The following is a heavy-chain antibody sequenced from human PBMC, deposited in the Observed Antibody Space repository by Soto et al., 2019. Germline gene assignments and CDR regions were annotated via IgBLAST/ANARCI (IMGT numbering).Heavy chain of an antibody. J-gene: IGHJ4*02. CDR2: IIPIFGTA. CDR3: AGRPGGGAWVVVTADFDY. D-gene: IGHD2-21*02. V-gene: IGHV1-69*13. Sequence: ASVKVSCKASGGTFSSYAISWVRQAPGQGLEWMGGIIPIFGTANYAQKFQGRVTITADESTSTAYMELSSLRSEDTAVYYGAGRPGGGAWVVVTADFDYWGQGTLVTVSS. CDR1: GGTFSSYA.